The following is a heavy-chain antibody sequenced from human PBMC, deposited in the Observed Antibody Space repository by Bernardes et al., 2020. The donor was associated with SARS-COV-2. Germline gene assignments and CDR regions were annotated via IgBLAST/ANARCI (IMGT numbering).Heavy chain of an antibody. J-gene: IGHJ5*02. CDR2: IYRSGST. CDR3: ARRFCGSASCWAGGGFDP. D-gene: IGHD2-2*01. Sequence: SETLSLTCAVSGGSIDSGDYPWSWIRQAPGKGLEWIGFIYRSGSTPYNRSLQSRVSISADWSKNQFFLQLTSVTAADTAVYYCARRFCGSASCWAGGGFDPWGQGTLVTVSS. CDR1: GGSIDSGDYP. V-gene: IGHV4-30-2*01.